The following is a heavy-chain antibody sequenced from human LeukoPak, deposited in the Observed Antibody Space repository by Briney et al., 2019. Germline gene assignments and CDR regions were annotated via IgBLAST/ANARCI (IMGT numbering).Heavy chain of an antibody. D-gene: IGHD5/OR15-5a*01. J-gene: IGHJ5*02. Sequence: SETLSLTCTVSGGSINSGGYYWSWIRQHPGKGLEWIGYISYSGSPYYNPPLKSRLTISLDTSKNQFSLRLSSVSAADTAVYFCAVGPHHLCVSWGQGTLVTVSS. V-gene: IGHV4-31*03. CDR1: GGSINSGGYY. CDR2: ISYSGSP. CDR3: AVGPHHLCVS.